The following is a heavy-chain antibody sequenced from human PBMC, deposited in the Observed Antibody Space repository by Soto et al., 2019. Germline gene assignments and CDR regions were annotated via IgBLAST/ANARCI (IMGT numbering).Heavy chain of an antibody. J-gene: IGHJ2*01. CDR2: INSDGSST. CDR3: ARGGSLNWYFDL. Sequence: EVQLVESGGGLVQPGGSLRLSCAASGFTFSSYWMHWVRQAPGKGLVWVSRINSDGSSTSYADSVKGRFTISRENAKNTLYLAMNSLRAEDTAVYYCARGGSLNWYFDLWGRGTLVTVSS. CDR1: GFTFSSYW. D-gene: IGHD1-26*01. V-gene: IGHV3-74*01.